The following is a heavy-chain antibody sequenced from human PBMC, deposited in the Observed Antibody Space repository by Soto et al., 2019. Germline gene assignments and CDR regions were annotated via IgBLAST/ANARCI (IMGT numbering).Heavy chain of an antibody. CDR3: ARADCTNGVCNWSSSWYYYYGMDV. J-gene: IGHJ6*02. CDR1: GGTFSSYA. Sequence: SVKVSCKASGGTFSSYAISWVRQAPGQGLEWMGGIIPIFGTANYAQKFQGRVTITADESTSTAYMELSSLRSEDTAVYYCARADCTNGVCNWSSSWYYYYGMDVWGQ. D-gene: IGHD2-8*01. CDR2: IIPIFGTA. V-gene: IGHV1-69*13.